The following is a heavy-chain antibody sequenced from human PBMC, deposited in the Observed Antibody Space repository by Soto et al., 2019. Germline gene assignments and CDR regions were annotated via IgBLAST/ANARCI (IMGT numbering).Heavy chain of an antibody. V-gene: IGHV3-66*01. CDR3: ARDPWAADY. Sequence: ESGGGLVQPGGSLRLSCAASGFTVSTKYMSWVRQAPGKGLEWVSVIYSGGSTFYADSVRGRFTISRDNSKNMVNLQMNSLRAEDTAVYYCARDPWAADYWGQGTLVTVSS. J-gene: IGHJ4*02. D-gene: IGHD3-16*01. CDR1: GFTVSTKY. CDR2: IYSGGST.